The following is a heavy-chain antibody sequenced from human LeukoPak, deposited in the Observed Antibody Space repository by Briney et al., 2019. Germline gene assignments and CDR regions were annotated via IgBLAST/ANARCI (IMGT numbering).Heavy chain of an antibody. J-gene: IGHJ1*01. V-gene: IGHV4-39*01. CDR2: IYYSGST. Sequence: SETLSLTCTVSGGSISSSSYYWGWIRQPPGKGLEWIGSIYYSGSTYYNPSLKSRVTISVDTSKNQFSLKLSSVTAADTAVYYCAVTEEQWLAMSGAEHFQHWGQGTLVTVSS. CDR1: GGSISSSSYY. D-gene: IGHD6-19*01. CDR3: AVTEEQWLAMSGAEHFQH.